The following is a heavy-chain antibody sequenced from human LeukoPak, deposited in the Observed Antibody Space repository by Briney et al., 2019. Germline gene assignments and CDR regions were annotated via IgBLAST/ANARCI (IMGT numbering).Heavy chain of an antibody. D-gene: IGHD4-17*01. Sequence: SETLSLTCTVSGGSVSSSSYYWGWIRQPPGKGLEWIVSMYYSGSTYGNPSLKSRVTISVDTPKNQFSLKLSSVTAADTAVYYCGRHPTVSQYGDGMDVWGQGTTVTVSS. CDR2: MYYSGST. CDR1: GGSVSSSSYY. J-gene: IGHJ6*02. V-gene: IGHV4-39*01. CDR3: GRHPTVSQYGDGMDV.